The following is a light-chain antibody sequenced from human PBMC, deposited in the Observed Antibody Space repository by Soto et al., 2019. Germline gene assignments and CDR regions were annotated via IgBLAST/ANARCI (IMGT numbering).Light chain of an antibody. CDR2: GAS. V-gene: IGKV3-20*01. CDR1: QSVSSSY. J-gene: IGKJ1*01. Sequence: EIVLTQSPGTLSLSPGERATLSCRASQSVSSSYLGWYQQKPGQAPRLLIYGASSRATGIPDRFSGSGSGTDFTLNISRLEHEDCAVYYCQQYGSSHRTLGQGTKVEIK. CDR3: QQYGSSHRT.